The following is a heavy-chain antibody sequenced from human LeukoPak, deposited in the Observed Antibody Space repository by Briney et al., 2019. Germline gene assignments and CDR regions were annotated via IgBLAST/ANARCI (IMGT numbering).Heavy chain of an antibody. CDR2: INPNSGGT. D-gene: IGHD2-21*02. CDR3: ARSNIVVVTAVPDY. J-gene: IGHJ4*02. CDR1: GYTFTGYY. Sequence: ASVKVSCKASGYTFTGYYMHWVRQAPGQGLEWMGWINPNSGGTNYAQKFQGRVTMTRATSISTAYMELSRLRSDDTAVYYCARSNIVVVTAVPDYWGQGTLVTVSS. V-gene: IGHV1-2*02.